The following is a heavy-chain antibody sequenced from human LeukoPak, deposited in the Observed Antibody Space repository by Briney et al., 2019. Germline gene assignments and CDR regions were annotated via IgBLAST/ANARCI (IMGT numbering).Heavy chain of an antibody. CDR1: GGSISSGGYY. CDR3: ARESYYYGSGSYTKIDY. V-gene: IGHV4-30-2*01. CDR2: IYHSGST. J-gene: IGHJ4*02. Sequence: PSQTLSLTCTVSGGSISSGGYYWSWIRQPPGKGLEWIGYIYHSGSTYYNPSLKSRVTISVDRSKNQFSLRLNSVTAADTAVYYCARESYYYGSGSYTKIDYWGQGTLVTVSS. D-gene: IGHD3-10*01.